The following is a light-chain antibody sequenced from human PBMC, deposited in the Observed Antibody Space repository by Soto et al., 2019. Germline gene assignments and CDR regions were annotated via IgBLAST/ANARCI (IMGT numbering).Light chain of an antibody. CDR1: ESLSSAY. V-gene: IGKV3-20*01. CDR2: GAS. Sequence: EFVLTQSPGTLSLSPGERATLSCRASESLSSAYLAWYQQKPGQAPRLPLYGASTRATGIPDRFSGSGSGTEFTLTISRLEPEDLAVYYCQQYGSSPPKTFRQGTKVDSK. J-gene: IGKJ1*01. CDR3: QQYGSSPPKT.